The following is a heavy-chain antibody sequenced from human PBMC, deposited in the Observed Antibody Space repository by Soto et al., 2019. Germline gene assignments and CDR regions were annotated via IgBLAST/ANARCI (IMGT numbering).Heavy chain of an antibody. CDR1: GYTFTSYG. V-gene: IGHV1-18*04. CDR3: ARDRNDYGDYYFDY. Sequence: RASVKVSCKASGYTFTSYGISWVRQAPGQGLEWVGWISAYNGNTNYAQKLQGRVTMTTDTSTSTAYMELRSLRSDDTAVYYCARDRNDYGDYYFDYWGQGTLVTV. D-gene: IGHD4-17*01. J-gene: IGHJ4*02. CDR2: ISAYNGNT.